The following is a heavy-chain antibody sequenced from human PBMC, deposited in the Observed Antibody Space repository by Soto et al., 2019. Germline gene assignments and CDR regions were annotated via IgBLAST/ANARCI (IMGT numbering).Heavy chain of an antibody. CDR2: LYSTSST. Sequence: SETLSLTCTASGGSFTFSYCRWIRQPAWKGLEWIGNLYSTSSTNYNPSLKSRVNMSVEKYKNQFSLRVSPVTAADTAVYYCESAFDDYYLDSWGQGTLLAVSS. CDR1: GGSFTFSY. D-gene: IGHD3-16*01. CDR3: ESAFDDYYLDS. J-gene: IGHJ4*01. V-gene: IGHV4-4*07.